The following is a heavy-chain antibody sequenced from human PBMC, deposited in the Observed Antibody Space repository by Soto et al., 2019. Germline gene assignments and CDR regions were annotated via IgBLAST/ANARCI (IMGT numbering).Heavy chain of an antibody. J-gene: IGHJ5*02. CDR2: IYYSGST. D-gene: IGHD3-10*01. CDR1: GGSISSGGYY. CDR3: ARATKRFGELCWFDP. Sequence: KPSETLSLTCTVSGGSISSGGYYWSWIRQHPGKGLEWIGYIYYSGSTYYNPSLKSRVTISVDTSKNQFSLKLSSVTAADTAVYYCARATKRFGELCWFDPWGQGTLVTVSS. V-gene: IGHV4-31*03.